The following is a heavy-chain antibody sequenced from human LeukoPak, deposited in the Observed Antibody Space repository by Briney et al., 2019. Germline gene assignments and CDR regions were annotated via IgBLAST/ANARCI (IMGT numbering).Heavy chain of an antibody. CDR2: IIPIFGTA. CDR3: ARDGPYCSSTSCYLVY. D-gene: IGHD2-2*01. CDR1: GGTFSSYA. J-gene: IGHJ4*02. V-gene: IGHV1-69*13. Sequence: GASVKVSCKASGGTFSSYAISWVRQAPGQGLEWMGGIIPIFGTANYAQKFQGRVTITADESTSTAYMELSSLRSEDTAVYYCARDGPYCSSTSCYLVYWGQGTLVTVSS.